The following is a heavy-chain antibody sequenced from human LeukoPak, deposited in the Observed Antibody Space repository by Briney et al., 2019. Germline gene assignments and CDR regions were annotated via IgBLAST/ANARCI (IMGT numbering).Heavy chain of an antibody. CDR2: MIPFFGTA. CDR1: GGTFSSYA. V-gene: IGHV1-69*13. D-gene: IGHD3-22*01. Sequence: SVKVSCKASGGTFSSYAISWVRQAPGQGLEWMGGMIPFFGTANYAQKFQGRVTITADESTSTAYMELSSLRSEDTAVYYCARGAVYYYDSSGYYYGNGMDVWGQGTTVTVSS. J-gene: IGHJ6*02. CDR3: ARGAVYYYDSSGYYYGNGMDV.